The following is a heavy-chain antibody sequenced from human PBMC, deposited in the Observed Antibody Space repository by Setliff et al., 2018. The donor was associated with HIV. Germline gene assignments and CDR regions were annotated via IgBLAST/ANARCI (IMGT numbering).Heavy chain of an antibody. CDR2: IYHSGST. D-gene: IGHD6-13*01. CDR1: GGSISSGNYY. CDR3: ATGKLAAGGAFVI. Sequence: KLSETLSLTCTVSGGSISSGNYYWTWIRQHPGKGLEWIGYIYHSGSTYYNPSLKSRVTISVDTSKNQFSLELNSVTAADTAVFYCATGKLAAGGAFVIWGQGTMVTVSS. J-gene: IGHJ3*02. V-gene: IGHV4-31*03.